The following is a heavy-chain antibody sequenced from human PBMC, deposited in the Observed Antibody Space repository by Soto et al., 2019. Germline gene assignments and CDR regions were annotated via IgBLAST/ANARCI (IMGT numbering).Heavy chain of an antibody. J-gene: IGHJ3*02. V-gene: IGHV1-69*02. Sequence: QVQLVQSGAEVKKPGSSVKVSCKASGGTFSSYTISWVRQAPGQGLEWMGRIIPILGIASYAQKFQGRVTITADKSTSTAYMELSSLRSEDTAVYYCARALDYYDSSRYYPPSGDDAFDIWGQGTMVTVSS. CDR3: ARALDYYDSSRYYPPSGDDAFDI. CDR2: IIPILGIA. D-gene: IGHD3-22*01. CDR1: GGTFSSYT.